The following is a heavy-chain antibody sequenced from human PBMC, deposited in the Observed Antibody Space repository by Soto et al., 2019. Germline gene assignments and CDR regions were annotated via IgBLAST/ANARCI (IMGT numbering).Heavy chain of an antibody. J-gene: IGHJ5*02. CDR3: AGDQGVAAAGITWFDP. Sequence: SETLSLTCTVSGASMNSYHWSWIRQPAGKGLEWIGHIHSSGSTNYNPSLKSRVTMSVDTSKNQFSLRLMSLTAADTAVYYCAGDQGVAAAGITWFDPWGQGSLVTVSS. D-gene: IGHD6-13*01. CDR2: IHSSGST. CDR1: GASMNSYH. V-gene: IGHV4-4*07.